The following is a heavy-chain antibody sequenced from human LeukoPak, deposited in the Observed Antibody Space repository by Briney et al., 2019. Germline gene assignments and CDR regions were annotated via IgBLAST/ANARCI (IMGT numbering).Heavy chain of an antibody. D-gene: IGHD3-10*01. CDR1: GYTFTSYY. CDR3: ARKGTGLAFDV. V-gene: IGHV1-18*04. CDR2: ISANNGDT. Sequence: GASVKVSCKASGYTFTSYYMHWVRQAPGQGLEYMGWISANNGDTSYPQKVQGRVTMTTDTSTTTAYMELRSLRSDDTAVYYCARKGTGLAFDVWGQGTMVTVSS. J-gene: IGHJ3*01.